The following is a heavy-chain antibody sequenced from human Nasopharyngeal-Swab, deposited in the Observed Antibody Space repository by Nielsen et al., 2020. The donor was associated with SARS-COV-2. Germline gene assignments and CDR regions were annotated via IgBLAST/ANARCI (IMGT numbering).Heavy chain of an antibody. D-gene: IGHD4-17*01. Sequence: GSSLKISCAATGFTFSSFGMHWVSPAPGKGQEWVAFIAHDASNEYYGDSVKGRFSISRDSSKNTLYLQMDSLRGEDTAVYYCARDAPAHYGAFYWGRGTLVTVSS. CDR3: ARDAPAHYGAFY. V-gene: IGHV3-30*03. CDR1: GFTFSSFG. J-gene: IGHJ4*02. CDR2: IAHDASNE.